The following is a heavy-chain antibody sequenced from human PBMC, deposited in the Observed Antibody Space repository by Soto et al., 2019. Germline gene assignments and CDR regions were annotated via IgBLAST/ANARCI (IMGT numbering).Heavy chain of an antibody. D-gene: IGHD6-13*01. V-gene: IGHV4-31*03. CDR1: GGSISSGGYY. J-gene: IGHJ6*02. CDR3: ATSQLAIAAAGTYYYGMDV. CDR2: IYYSGST. Sequence: QVQLQESGPRLVKPSQTLSLTCTVSGGSISSGGYYWSWIRQHPGKGLEWIGYIYYSGSTYYNPSLKSRVTISVDTSKNQFSLKLSSVTAADTAVYSCATSQLAIAAAGTYYYGMDVWGQGTTVTVSS.